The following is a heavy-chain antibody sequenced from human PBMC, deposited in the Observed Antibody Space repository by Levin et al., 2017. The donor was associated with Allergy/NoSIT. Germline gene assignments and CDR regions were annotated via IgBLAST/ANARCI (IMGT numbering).Heavy chain of an antibody. V-gene: IGHV4-39*01. J-gene: IGHJ4*02. D-gene: IGHD3-10*01. CDR3: TMVRGVINKGTLFDY. CDR1: GGSISSSSYY. CDR2: IYYSGST. Sequence: SSETLSLTCTVSGGSISSSSYYWGWIRQPPGKGLEWIGSIYYSGSTYYNPSLKSRVTISVDTSKNQFSLKLSSVTAADTAVYYCTMVRGVINKGTLFDYWGQGTLVTVSS.